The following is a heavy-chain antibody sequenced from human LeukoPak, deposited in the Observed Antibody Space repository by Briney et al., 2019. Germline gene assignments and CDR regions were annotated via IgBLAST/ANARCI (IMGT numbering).Heavy chain of an antibody. J-gene: IGHJ4*02. CDR1: GGTFSSYA. V-gene: IGHV1-69*13. CDR2: IIPIFGTA. CDR3: GYGDYVGYFDY. D-gene: IGHD4-17*01. Sequence: ASVKVSCTASGGTFSSYAISWVRQAPGQGLEWMGGIIPIFGTANYAQKFQGRVTITADESTSTAYIELSSLRSEDTAVYYCGYGDYVGYFDYWGQGTLVTVSS.